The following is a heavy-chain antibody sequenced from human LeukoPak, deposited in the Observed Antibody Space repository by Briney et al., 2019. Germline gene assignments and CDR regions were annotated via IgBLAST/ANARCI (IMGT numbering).Heavy chain of an antibody. CDR2: IYYSGST. J-gene: IGHJ3*02. Sequence: SETLSLTCTVSGSSISSYYWSWIRQPPGKGLEWIGYIYYSGSTNYNPSLKSRVTISVDTSKNQFSLKLSSVTAADTAVYYCARDISRAFDIWGQGTMVTVSS. CDR1: GSSISSYY. CDR3: ARDISRAFDI. V-gene: IGHV4-59*01.